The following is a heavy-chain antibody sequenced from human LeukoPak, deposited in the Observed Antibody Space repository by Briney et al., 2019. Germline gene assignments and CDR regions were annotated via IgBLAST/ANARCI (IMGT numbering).Heavy chain of an antibody. Sequence: GGSLRLSCAASGFSLSSYWMTWVRQAPGKGLEWVANIKQDGSEKNYVDSVKGRFTISRDNAKNSLYLQMNSLRAEDTAVYYCARARDGYPIGYFDYWGQGTLVTVSS. D-gene: IGHD5-24*01. J-gene: IGHJ4*02. CDR3: ARARDGYPIGYFDY. CDR1: GFSLSSYW. V-gene: IGHV3-7*01. CDR2: IKQDGSEK.